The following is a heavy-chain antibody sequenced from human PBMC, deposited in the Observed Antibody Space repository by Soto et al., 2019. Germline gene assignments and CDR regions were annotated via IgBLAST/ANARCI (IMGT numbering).Heavy chain of an antibody. CDR3: AREMYYYDSSGYYQRYNWFDP. V-gene: IGHV4-61*01. Sequence: SETLSLTCTVSGGSVSSGSYYWSWIRQPPGKGLEWIGYIYYSGSTNYNPSLKSRVTISVDTSKNQFSLKLSSVTAADTAVYYCAREMYYYDSSGYYQRYNWFDPWGQGTLVTVSS. CDR1: GGSVSSGSYY. CDR2: IYYSGST. D-gene: IGHD3-22*01. J-gene: IGHJ5*02.